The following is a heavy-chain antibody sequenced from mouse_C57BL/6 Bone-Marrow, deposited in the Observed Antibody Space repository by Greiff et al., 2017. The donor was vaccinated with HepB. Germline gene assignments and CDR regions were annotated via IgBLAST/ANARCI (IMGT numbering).Heavy chain of an antibody. CDR1: GFTFSSYA. CDR3: ARDGIPPDYFDY. V-gene: IGHV5-4*01. CDR2: ISDGGSYT. Sequence: EVNVVESGGGLVKPGGSLKLSCAASGFTFSSYAMSWVRQTPEKRLEWVATISDGGSYTYYPDNVKGRFTISRDNAKNNLYLQMSHLKSEDTAMYYCARDGIPPDYFDYWGQGTTLTVSS. J-gene: IGHJ2*01. D-gene: IGHD4-1*01.